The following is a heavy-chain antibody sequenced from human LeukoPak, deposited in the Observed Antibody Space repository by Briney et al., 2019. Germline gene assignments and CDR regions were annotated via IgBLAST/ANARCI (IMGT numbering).Heavy chain of an antibody. Sequence: SETLSLTCAVYGGSFSIHYWSWIRQPPGKGLEWIGEINHSGSTNYNPSLKSRVTISVDTSKNQISLKLSSVTAADTAVYYCARWGDVGDYYYYMDVWGKGTTVTVPS. CDR2: INHSGST. J-gene: IGHJ6*03. CDR1: GGSFSIHY. CDR3: ARWGDVGDYYYYMDV. V-gene: IGHV4-34*01. D-gene: IGHD3-10*01.